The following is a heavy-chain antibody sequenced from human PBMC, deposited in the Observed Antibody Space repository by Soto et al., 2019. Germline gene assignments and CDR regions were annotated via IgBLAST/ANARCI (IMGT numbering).Heavy chain of an antibody. CDR3: ARELWFGELSHFDY. CDR2: IYYSGST. Sequence: SETLSLTCTVSGGSISSYYWSWIRQPPGKGLEWIGYIYYSGSTNYNPSLKSRVTISVDTSKNQFSLKLSSVTAADTAVYYCARELWFGELSHFDYWGQGTLVTVSS. J-gene: IGHJ4*02. V-gene: IGHV4-59*01. CDR1: GGSISSYY. D-gene: IGHD3-10*01.